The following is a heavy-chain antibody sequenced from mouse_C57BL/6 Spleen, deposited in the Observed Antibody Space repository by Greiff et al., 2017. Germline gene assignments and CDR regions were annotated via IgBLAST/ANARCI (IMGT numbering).Heavy chain of an antibody. J-gene: IGHJ4*01. CDR3: ARWGFYAMDY. Sequence: QVQLKESGAELVKPGASVKLSCKASGYTFTSYWMHWVKQRPGQGLEWIGMIHPNSGSTNYNEKFKSKATLTVDKSSSTAYMQLSSLTSEDSAVYYCARWGFYAMDYWGQGTSVTVSS. V-gene: IGHV1-64*01. CDR1: GYTFTSYW. CDR2: IHPNSGST.